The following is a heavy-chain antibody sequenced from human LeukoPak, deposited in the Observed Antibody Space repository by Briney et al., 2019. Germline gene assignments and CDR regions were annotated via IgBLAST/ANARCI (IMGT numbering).Heavy chain of an antibody. V-gene: IGHV3-33*01. D-gene: IGHD3-10*01. CDR3: ATYGSGNYYKKAFDY. CDR1: GFTFSSYG. Sequence: GGSLRLSCAASGFTFSSYGMHWVRQAPGKGLEWVAVIWYDGSKRYYADSVTGRFTVSRDNSRNTLYLQMNSLRADDTAVYYCATYGSGNYYKKAFDYWGQGTLVTVSS. J-gene: IGHJ4*02. CDR2: IWYDGSKR.